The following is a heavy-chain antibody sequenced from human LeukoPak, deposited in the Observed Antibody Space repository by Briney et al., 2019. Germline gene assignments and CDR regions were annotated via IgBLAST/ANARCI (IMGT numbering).Heavy chain of an antibody. J-gene: IGHJ6*04. Sequence: SETLSLTSTVSGGSISSHHWSWIRQPPGKGLEWIGYIYTSGSTNYNPSLKSRVSISGDTSKNQFSLKLYSMTAADTAVYYCARHSHFYGSGPSLDVWGKGTTVTVSS. D-gene: IGHD3-10*01. V-gene: IGHV4-4*09. CDR3: ARHSHFYGSGPSLDV. CDR2: IYTSGST. CDR1: GGSISSHH.